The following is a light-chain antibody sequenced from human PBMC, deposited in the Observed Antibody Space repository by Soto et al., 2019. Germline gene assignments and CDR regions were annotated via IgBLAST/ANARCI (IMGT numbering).Light chain of an antibody. Sequence: QSVLTQPPSASGTSGQRVTISCSGSSSNIGSNYVYWYQQLPGTAPKLLIYRNNQRPSGVPDRFSGSKSGTSASLAISGLRSEDEADYYCAAWDDSLSGYVVFGGGTKVTVL. CDR2: RNN. CDR1: SSNIGSNY. V-gene: IGLV1-47*01. CDR3: AAWDDSLSGYVV. J-gene: IGLJ2*01.